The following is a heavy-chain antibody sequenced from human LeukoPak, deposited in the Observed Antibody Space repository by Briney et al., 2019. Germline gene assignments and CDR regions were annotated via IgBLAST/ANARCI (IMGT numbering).Heavy chain of an antibody. CDR3: ARGLRFRGWFDP. V-gene: IGHV1-8*03. Sequence: ASVKVSCKASGYTFTGYYMHWVRQAPGQGLEWMGWINPNSGGTGYAQKFQGRVTITRNTSISTAYMELSSLRSEDTAVYYCARGLRFRGWFDPWGQGTLVTVSS. CDR2: INPNSGGT. D-gene: IGHD3-3*01. J-gene: IGHJ5*02. CDR1: GYTFTGYY.